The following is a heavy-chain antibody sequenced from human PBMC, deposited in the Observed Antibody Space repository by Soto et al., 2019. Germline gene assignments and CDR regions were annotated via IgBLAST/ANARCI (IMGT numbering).Heavy chain of an antibody. CDR2: FDPEDGET. J-gene: IGHJ4*02. Sequence: GASVKVSCKVSGYTLTELSMHWVRQAPGKGLEWMGGFDPEDGETIYAQKFQGRVTMTKDTSTDTAYMELSSLRSEDTAVYYCATSSSLYYFDYWGQGTLVTVSS. CDR1: GYTLTELS. V-gene: IGHV1-24*01. D-gene: IGHD6-6*01. CDR3: ATSSSLYYFDY.